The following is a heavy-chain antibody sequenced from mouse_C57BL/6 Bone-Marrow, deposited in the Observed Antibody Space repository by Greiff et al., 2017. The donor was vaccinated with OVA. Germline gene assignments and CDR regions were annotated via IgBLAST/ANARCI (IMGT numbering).Heavy chain of an antibody. D-gene: IGHD2-3*01. CDR2: IYPGSGNT. J-gene: IGHJ3*01. CDR1: GYTFTDYY. Sequence: VKLMESGAELVRPGASVKLSCKASGYTFTDYYINWVKQRPGQGLEWIARIYPGSGNTYYNEKFKGKATLTAEKSSSTAYMQLSSLTSEDSAVYFCARGGYYVWFAYWGQGTLVTVSA. CDR3: ARGGYYVWFAY. V-gene: IGHV1-76*01.